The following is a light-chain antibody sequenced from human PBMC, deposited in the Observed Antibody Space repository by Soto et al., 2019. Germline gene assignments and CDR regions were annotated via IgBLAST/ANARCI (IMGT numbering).Light chain of an antibody. Sequence: EIVLTQSPGTLSLSPGERATLSCRASQSVIGNYLAWYQQKPGQAPRLLIYSAFNRATGIPDRFSDSGSGTDFTLTISRLEPEDFAVYYCQQYGSSPLTFGPGTKVDIK. CDR2: SAF. CDR1: QSVIGNY. CDR3: QQYGSSPLT. V-gene: IGKV3-20*01. J-gene: IGKJ1*01.